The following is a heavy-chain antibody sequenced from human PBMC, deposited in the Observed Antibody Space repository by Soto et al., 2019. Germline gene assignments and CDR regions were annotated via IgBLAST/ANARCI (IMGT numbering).Heavy chain of an antibody. Sequence: SETLSLTCAVSGGSIGGGGYSWSWVRQPPGKGLEWIGEIYHSGSTNYNPSLKSRVTISVDKSKNQFSLKLSSVTAADTAVYYCASVRGGYYYAMDVWGQGTTVTVSS. CDR3: ASVRGGYYYAMDV. CDR1: GGSIGGGGYS. V-gene: IGHV4-4*02. D-gene: IGHD3-10*02. J-gene: IGHJ6*02. CDR2: IYHSGST.